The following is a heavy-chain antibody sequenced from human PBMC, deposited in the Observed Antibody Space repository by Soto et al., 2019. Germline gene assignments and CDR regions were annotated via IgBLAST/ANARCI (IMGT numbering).Heavy chain of an antibody. J-gene: IGHJ6*02. V-gene: IGHV3-11*01. CDR2: ISSTGTTI. Sequence: QVQLVGSGGGLVKPGGSLRLSCAASGFTLSDYYMSWIRQAPGKGLEWISYISSTGTTIYYADSVKGRFTVSRDNVKNSLYLQMNRLRAEDTAVYYCARDPVSATGLGYGMDVWGQGTTVTVSS. CDR1: GFTLSDYY. D-gene: IGHD6-19*01. CDR3: ARDPVSATGLGYGMDV.